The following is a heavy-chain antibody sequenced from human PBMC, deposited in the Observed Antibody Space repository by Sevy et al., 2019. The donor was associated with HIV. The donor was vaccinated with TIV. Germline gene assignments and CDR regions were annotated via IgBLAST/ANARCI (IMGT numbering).Heavy chain of an antibody. D-gene: IGHD3-22*01. CDR2: INPNNGGT. V-gene: IGHV1-2*06. Sequence: ASVKVSCKASGYTFTGYYVHWVRQAPGQGLEWMGRINPNNGGTYFAKKFQDSVTLTTDTSVNTAYMELRSLTFDDTAIYYCARMGDYSDSSGYYPLKFWGQGTLVTVSS. CDR3: ARMGDYSDSSGYYPLKF. J-gene: IGHJ4*02. CDR1: GYTFTGYY.